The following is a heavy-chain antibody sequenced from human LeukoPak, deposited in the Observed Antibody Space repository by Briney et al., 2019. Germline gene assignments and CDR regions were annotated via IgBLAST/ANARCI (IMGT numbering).Heavy chain of an antibody. V-gene: IGHV4-39*07. CDR1: GGSINSSSSY. J-gene: IGHJ4*02. CDR3: ARRDAAGDFDY. CDR2: FYYSGST. D-gene: IGHD6-13*01. Sequence: SETLSLTCTVSGGSINSSSSYWGWIRQPPGKGLQWIRSFYYSGSTFYNPSLKSRVTISVDTSKNQFSLKLSSVTAADTAVYYCARRDAAGDFDYWGQGTLVTVSS.